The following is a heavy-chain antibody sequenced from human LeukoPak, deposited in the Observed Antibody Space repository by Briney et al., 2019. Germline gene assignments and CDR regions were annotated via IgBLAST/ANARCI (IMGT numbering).Heavy chain of an antibody. J-gene: IGHJ4*02. CDR2: IYYSGST. CDR3: ARGTVAARLKLFDY. V-gene: IGHV4-59*01. D-gene: IGHD6-6*01. CDR1: SGSISSYY. Sequence: SETLSLTCTVSSGSISSYYWSWIRQPPGKGLEWIGDIYYSGSTNYNPSLKSRVTISVDTSKDQFSLMLSSVTAADTAVYYCARGTVAARLKLFDYWGQGTLVTVSS.